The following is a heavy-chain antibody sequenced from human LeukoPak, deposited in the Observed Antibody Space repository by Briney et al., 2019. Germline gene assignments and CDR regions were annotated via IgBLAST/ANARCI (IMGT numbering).Heavy chain of an antibody. J-gene: IGHJ3*02. V-gene: IGHV1-69*05. Sequence: SVKVSCKASGGTFSSYAISWVRQAPGQGLEWMGRIIPIFGTANYAQKFQGRVTITTDESTSTAYMELSRLRSDDTAVYYCNCEGDAFDIWGQGTMVTVSS. CDR3: NCEGDAFDI. D-gene: IGHD2-21*01. CDR1: GGTFSSYA. CDR2: IIPIFGTA.